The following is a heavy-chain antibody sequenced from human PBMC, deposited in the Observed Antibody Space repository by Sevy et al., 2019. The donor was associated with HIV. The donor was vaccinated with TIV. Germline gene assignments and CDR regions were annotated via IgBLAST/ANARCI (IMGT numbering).Heavy chain of an antibody. J-gene: IGHJ5*02. CDR2: IYDTWST. Sequence: SETLSLTCTVSGGSISAYYWSWLRQPPGKGLEYIGDIYDTWSTHYNPSLKSRVTISVDTSKNQFSLNLRSGTAVDTAVYYCARAPPVRSGDDSLNWLDPWGQGILVTVSS. D-gene: IGHD5-12*01. V-gene: IGHV4-59*12. CDR3: ARAPPVRSGDDSLNWLDP. CDR1: GGSISAYY.